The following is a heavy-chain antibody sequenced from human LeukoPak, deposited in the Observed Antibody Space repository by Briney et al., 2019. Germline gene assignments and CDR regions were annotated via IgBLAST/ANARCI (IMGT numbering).Heavy chain of an antibody. CDR3: ASQLII. Sequence: SETLSLTCTVSGGSISSYYWSWIRQPPGKGLEWIGYIYYSGSTNYNTSPKSRVTMSVDTSKNQFSLKLSSVTAADTAVYYCASQLIIWGQEILVTVSS. CDR1: GGSISSYY. J-gene: IGHJ4*02. D-gene: IGHD2/OR15-2a*01. CDR2: IYYSGST. V-gene: IGHV4-59*08.